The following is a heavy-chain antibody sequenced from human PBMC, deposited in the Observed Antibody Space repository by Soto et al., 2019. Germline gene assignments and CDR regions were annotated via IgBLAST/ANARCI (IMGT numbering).Heavy chain of an antibody. CDR2: MNPNSGNT. CDR3: ARGPGADDSSGYNDAFDI. Sequence: QVQLVQSGAEVKKPGASVKVSCKASGYTFTSYDINWVRQATGQGLEWMGWMNPNSGNTGYAQKFQGRVTMTRNTSRSTAYMELSSLRSEDTAVYYCARGPGADDSSGYNDAFDIWGQGTMVTVSS. D-gene: IGHD3-22*01. V-gene: IGHV1-8*01. J-gene: IGHJ3*02. CDR1: GYTFTSYD.